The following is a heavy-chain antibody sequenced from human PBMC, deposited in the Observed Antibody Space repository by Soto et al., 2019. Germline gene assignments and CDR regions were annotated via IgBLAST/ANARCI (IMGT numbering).Heavy chain of an antibody. Sequence: PGGSLRLSCAASGFTFSSYAMSWVRQAPGKGLEWVSAISGSGGSTYYADSVKGRFTISRHNSKNTLYLQMNSLRAEDTAVYYCARAAPYCSGGSCYHTGDAFDIWGQGTMVTVSS. CDR1: GFTFSSYA. D-gene: IGHD2-15*01. CDR3: ARAAPYCSGGSCYHTGDAFDI. CDR2: ISGSGGST. V-gene: IGHV3-23*01. J-gene: IGHJ3*02.